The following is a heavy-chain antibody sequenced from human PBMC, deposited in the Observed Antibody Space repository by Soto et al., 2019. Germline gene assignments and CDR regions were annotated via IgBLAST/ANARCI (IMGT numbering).Heavy chain of an antibody. CDR3: ARLYYYDSSGYVGDYYYYGMDV. Sequence: LGESLKISCKGSGYSFTSYWIGWVRQMPGKGLEWMGIIYPGDSDTRYSPSFQGQVTISADKSISTAYLQWSSLKASDTAMYYCARLYYYDSSGYVGDYYYYGMDVWGRGTTVTVSS. J-gene: IGHJ6*02. CDR2: IYPGDSDT. CDR1: GYSFTSYW. D-gene: IGHD3-22*01. V-gene: IGHV5-51*01.